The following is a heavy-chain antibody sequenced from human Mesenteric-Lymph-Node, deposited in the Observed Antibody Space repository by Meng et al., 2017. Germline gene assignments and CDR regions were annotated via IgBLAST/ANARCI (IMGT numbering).Heavy chain of an antibody. V-gene: IGHV4-34*01. CDR2: VNHSGST. Sequence: SETLSLTCAVYGGSFSGYYWSWIRQPPGKGLEWIGEVNHSGSTNYNPSLKSRVTISVDTSKNQFSLKLSSVTAADTAVYYCARAYSSSWYMGFDYWGQGTLVTVSS. CDR3: ARAYSSSWYMGFDY. D-gene: IGHD6-13*01. CDR1: GGSFSGYY. J-gene: IGHJ4*02.